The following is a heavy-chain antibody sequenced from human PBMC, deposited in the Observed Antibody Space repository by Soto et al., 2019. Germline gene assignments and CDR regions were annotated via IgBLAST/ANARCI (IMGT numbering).Heavy chain of an antibody. J-gene: IGHJ6*02. Sequence: QVQLVESGGGVVQPGRSLRLSCAASGFTFSSYCMHWVRQAPGKGLEWVGVIWHDGSNKYYADSVKGRFTITRDNSKNTLYLETNSRRAEDMAVYYCASSLSAADYSDGIDVWGQGTHVHVSS. CDR3: ASSLSAADYSDGIDV. V-gene: IGHV3-33*01. CDR2: IWHDGSNK. CDR1: GFTFSSYC. D-gene: IGHD6-13*01.